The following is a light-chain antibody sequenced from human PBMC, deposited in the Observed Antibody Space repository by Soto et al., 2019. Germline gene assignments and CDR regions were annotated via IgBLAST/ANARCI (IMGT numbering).Light chain of an antibody. V-gene: IGKV1-33*01. J-gene: IGKJ4*01. CDR1: QDIRRN. CDR2: GAS. Sequence: DIRMTQSPSSLSASVGDRVTITCQASQDIRRNLNWYQQKPGKAPKLLIYGASNLETGVPSRFSGSGSGTDFTLTITSLQPEDISTYYCQQYDELITFGGGTKVEIK. CDR3: QQYDELIT.